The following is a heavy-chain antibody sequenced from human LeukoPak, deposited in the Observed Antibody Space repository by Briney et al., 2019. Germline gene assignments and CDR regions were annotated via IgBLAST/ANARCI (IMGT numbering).Heavy chain of an antibody. CDR1: GFTFSSYD. J-gene: IGHJ2*01. V-gene: IGHV3-13*05. CDR3: ARGHGIYWYFDL. D-gene: IGHD1-14*01. Sequence: GGSLRLSCAASGFTFSSYDMRWVRQVTGKGLEWVSGVRSTGDPYYPGSVKGRFTISRENAKNSLYLQLNSLRAGDTAVYYCARGHGIYWYFDLWGRGTLVTVSS. CDR2: VRSTGDP.